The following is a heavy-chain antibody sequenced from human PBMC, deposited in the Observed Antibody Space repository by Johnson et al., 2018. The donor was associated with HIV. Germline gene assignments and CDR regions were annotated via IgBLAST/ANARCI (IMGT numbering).Heavy chain of an antibody. D-gene: IGHD5-12*01. Sequence: QMQLVESGGGVVQPGRSLRLSCAASGFTLTNYPMPWVRQAPGKGLEWVAVLSFDGKNKFYSDSVKGRFTISRDNSRNTLYLQMNSLRPEDTAVYYCASGDDDGFWGRGTLVTVSS. CDR3: ASGDDDGF. CDR1: GFTLTNYP. V-gene: IGHV3-30*04. CDR2: LSFDGKNK. J-gene: IGHJ4*03.